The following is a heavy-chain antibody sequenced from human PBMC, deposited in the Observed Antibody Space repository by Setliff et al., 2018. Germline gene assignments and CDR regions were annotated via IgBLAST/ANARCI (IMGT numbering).Heavy chain of an antibody. Sequence: TLSLTCSVSGGSISGGGDYWTWIRQPAGKGLEWIGHFYSSEITAYNPSLKSRVTISVDTSKNQFSLILSSVTAADTAVYYCARSISGWYSAYYYYMDVWGKGTTVTVSS. J-gene: IGHJ6*03. CDR2: FYSSEIT. CDR3: ARSISGWYSAYYYYMDV. D-gene: IGHD6-19*01. V-gene: IGHV4-61*09. CDR1: GGSISGGGDY.